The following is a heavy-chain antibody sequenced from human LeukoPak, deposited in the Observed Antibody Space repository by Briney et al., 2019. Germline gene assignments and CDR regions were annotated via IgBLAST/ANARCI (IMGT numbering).Heavy chain of an antibody. J-gene: IGHJ4*02. CDR3: AARRRSGSYSYYFDY. D-gene: IGHD1-26*01. Sequence: GGSLRLSCAASGFTFSSYAMSWVRQAPGKGLEWVSAISGSGSSKYYADSVKGRFTISRDNSKKTLYLQMNSMRGEVTAVYYCAARRRSGSYSYYFDYWGQGTLVTVSS. V-gene: IGHV3-23*01. CDR2: ISGSGSSK. CDR1: GFTFSSYA.